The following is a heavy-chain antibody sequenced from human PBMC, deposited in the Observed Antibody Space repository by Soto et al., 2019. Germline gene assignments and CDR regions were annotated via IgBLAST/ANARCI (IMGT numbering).Heavy chain of an antibody. J-gene: IGHJ2*01. CDR2: IYYSGST. CDR3: ARSSSGYCSGGSCYSAVDWYFDL. V-gene: IGHV4-59*05. CDR1: GGSISSYY. Sequence: PSETLSLTCTVSGGSISSYYWSWIRQPPGKGLEWIGSIYYSGSTYYNPSLKSRVTISVDTSKNQFSLKLSPVTAADTAVYYCARSSSGYCSGGSCYSAVDWYFDLWGRGTLVTVSS. D-gene: IGHD2-15*01.